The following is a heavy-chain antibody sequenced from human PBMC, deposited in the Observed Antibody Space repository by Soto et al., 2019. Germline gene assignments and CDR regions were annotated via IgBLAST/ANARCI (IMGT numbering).Heavy chain of an antibody. CDR3: ARDQPGYSYGYGLGY. CDR2: ISSSSGYI. CDR1: GLTFSSNS. V-gene: IGHV3-21*01. J-gene: IGHJ4*02. Sequence: EVQLVESGGGLVKPGGSLRLPGAAPGLTFSSNSWNWVRQAPGKGLGGVPSISSSSGYIYYADSVKGRFPISRGNAKNARYLQMNGLRAEDTAVYYCARDQPGYSYGYGLGYWGQGTLVTVSS. D-gene: IGHD5-18*01.